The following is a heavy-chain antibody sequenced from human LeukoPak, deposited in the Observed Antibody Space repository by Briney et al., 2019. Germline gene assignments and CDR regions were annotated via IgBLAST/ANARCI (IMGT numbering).Heavy chain of an antibody. CDR2: INSKGGSI. J-gene: IGHJ4*02. Sequence: SGRSLRLSCAASGFTFDDYAMGWVRQAPGRGLEWVSGINSKGGSIGYADSVKGRFTISRDNAKNSLYLQMNSLRAEDTALYYCARVDPDCSGGSCYTGLFDYWGQGTLVTVSS. CDR1: GFTFDDYA. D-gene: IGHD2-15*01. CDR3: ARVDPDCSGGSCYTGLFDY. V-gene: IGHV3-20*04.